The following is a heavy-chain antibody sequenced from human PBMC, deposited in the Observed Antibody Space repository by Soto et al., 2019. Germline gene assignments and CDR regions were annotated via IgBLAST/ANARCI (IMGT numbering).Heavy chain of an antibody. Sequence: GGSLRLSCAASGFTFNSYAMSWVRQAPGKGLEWVSTINGSGGTTYYAESVKGRFTISRDNSKNTLYLQMNSLRAEDTAVYYCAKVIDDFWSGYYPYYFDYWGQGTLVTVSS. V-gene: IGHV3-23*01. J-gene: IGHJ4*02. CDR3: AKVIDDFWSGYYPYYFDY. CDR1: GFTFNSYA. D-gene: IGHD3-3*01. CDR2: INGSGGTT.